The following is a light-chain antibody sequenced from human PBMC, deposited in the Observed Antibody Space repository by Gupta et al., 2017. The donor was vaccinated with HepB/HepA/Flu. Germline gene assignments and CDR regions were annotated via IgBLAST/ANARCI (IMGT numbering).Light chain of an antibody. CDR3: QQYYSTPVT. V-gene: IGKV4-1*01. CDR2: WAS. J-gene: IGKJ3*01. CDR1: QSVLYSSNNKNY. Sequence: DLVMTQSPDSLAVSLGERATINCKSSQSVLYSSNNKNYLACYQQKPGQPPKLLIYWASTRESGVSDRCSGSGSGTEFTLTISSLQAEDVAVYYCQQYYSTPVTFGPGTKVDIK.